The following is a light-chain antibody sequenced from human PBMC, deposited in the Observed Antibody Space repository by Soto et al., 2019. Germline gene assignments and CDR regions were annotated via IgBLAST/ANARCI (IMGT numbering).Light chain of an antibody. CDR1: QGISSY. Sequence: IQLTQSPSSLSASVGDRVTITCRASQGISSYLAWYQQKPGKAPKLLIYAASTLQSGVPSRLSGSGSGTDFTLTISSLQPEDFATYYCQQLNSYLCTFGQGTKLEIK. V-gene: IGKV1-9*01. J-gene: IGKJ2*02. CDR2: AAS. CDR3: QQLNSYLCT.